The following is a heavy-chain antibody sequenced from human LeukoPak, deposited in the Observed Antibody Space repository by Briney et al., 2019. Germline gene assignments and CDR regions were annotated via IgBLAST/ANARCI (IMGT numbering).Heavy chain of an antibody. CDR3: ARGRYGPRLGD. V-gene: IGHV4-34*01. D-gene: IGHD3-16*01. J-gene: IGHJ4*01. CDR1: GASFSDSY. Sequence: PSETLSLTCAVYGASFSDSYWSWIRQSPEKGLEWIGEINNSGSTSYNPSLNSRVIMSVDRSKNQFSLRLTSVTAADTAVYYCARGRYGPRLGDWGHATQVTVSS. CDR2: INNSGST.